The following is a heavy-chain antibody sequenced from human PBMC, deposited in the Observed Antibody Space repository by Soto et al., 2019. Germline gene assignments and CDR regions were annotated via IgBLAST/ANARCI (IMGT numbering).Heavy chain of an antibody. CDR1: GYTFTSYG. J-gene: IGHJ5*02. CDR2: ISAYNGNI. D-gene: IGHD2-15*01. CDR3: ARIRGVAVAATDCFDP. Sequence: QVQLVQSGAEVKKPGASVKVSCKASGYTFTSYGITWVRQAPGQGLEWMGWISAYNGNINYAQNLQGRVTRTTDTYTSTAYMELRSLRSDDTAVYYCARIRGVAVAATDCFDPWGQGTLVTVSS. V-gene: IGHV1-18*01.